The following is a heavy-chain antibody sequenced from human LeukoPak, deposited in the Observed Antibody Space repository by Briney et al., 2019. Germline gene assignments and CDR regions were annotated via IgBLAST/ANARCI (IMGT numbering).Heavy chain of an antibody. J-gene: IGHJ4*02. CDR1: GFTFSSYG. Sequence: PGGSLRLSCAASGFTFSSYGMHWVRQAPGKGLEWVAVISYDGSNKYYADSVKGRFTISRDNSKNTLYLQMNSLRAEDTAVYYCARDLGYSSGHPFDYWGQGTLVTVSS. CDR2: ISYDGSNK. D-gene: IGHD6-19*01. V-gene: IGHV3-30*03. CDR3: ARDLGYSSGHPFDY.